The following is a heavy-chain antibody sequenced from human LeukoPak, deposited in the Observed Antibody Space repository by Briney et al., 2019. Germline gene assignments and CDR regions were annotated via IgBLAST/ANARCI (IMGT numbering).Heavy chain of an antibody. V-gene: IGHV3-48*04. Sequence: PGGSLRLSCVASGFTFSRHGLNWVRQAPGKGLEWVSGISSSGSTIYYADSVKGRFTISRDNAKNSLYLQMNSLRAEDTAVYYCARDQSYYGVWGQGTLVTVSS. CDR3: ARDQSYYGV. CDR2: ISSSGSTI. CDR1: GFTFSRHG. J-gene: IGHJ4*02. D-gene: IGHD3-3*01.